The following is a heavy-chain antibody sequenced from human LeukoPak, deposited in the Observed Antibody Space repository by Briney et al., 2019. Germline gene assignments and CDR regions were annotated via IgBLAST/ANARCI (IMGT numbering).Heavy chain of an antibody. Sequence: GGSLTLSCAASGINFSSYAMSWVRQIPGQGLAWVSGISAGGGRTNYAGSVKGRFTISRDNSKSTLYVQVNSLRAEDSAFYYGARDMGAAAIPDYLDAWGQGALVTVSS. CDR1: GINFSSYA. CDR3: ARDMGAAAIPDYLDA. V-gene: IGHV3-23*01. CDR2: ISAGGGRT. D-gene: IGHD6-13*01. J-gene: IGHJ5*02.